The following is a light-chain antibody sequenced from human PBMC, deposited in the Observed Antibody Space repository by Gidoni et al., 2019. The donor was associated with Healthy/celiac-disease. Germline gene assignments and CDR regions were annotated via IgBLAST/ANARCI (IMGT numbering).Light chain of an antibody. CDR2: AAS. Sequence: IHMTQSPSSLSASVGDRITITCRASQSISSYLNWYQQKPGKAPKLLLYAASSLQSGVPSRFSGSGSGTDFTLTISRLQPEDFATYYCQQSYSTPITFGQGTRVEIK. CDR1: QSISSY. J-gene: IGKJ5*01. V-gene: IGKV1-39*01. CDR3: QQSYSTPIT.